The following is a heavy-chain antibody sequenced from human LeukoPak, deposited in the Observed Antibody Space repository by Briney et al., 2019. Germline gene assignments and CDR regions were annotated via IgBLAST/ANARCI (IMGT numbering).Heavy chain of an antibody. CDR3: ASGWGGLKY. V-gene: IGHV1-69*04. CDR1: GGTFSSYA. CDR2: IIPIFGIA. D-gene: IGHD3-16*01. Sequence: ASVKVSCKASGGTFSSYAISWVRQAPGQGLEWMGRIIPIFGIANYAQKFQGRVTITADKSTSTAYMELSSLRSEDTAVYYCASGWGGLKYWGQGTLVTVSS. J-gene: IGHJ4*02.